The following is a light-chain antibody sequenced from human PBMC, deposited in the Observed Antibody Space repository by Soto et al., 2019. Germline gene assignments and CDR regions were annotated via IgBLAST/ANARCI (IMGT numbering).Light chain of an antibody. Sequence: TQSPSTLSGSVGDRVTITCRASQSVSVNSLAWYQQKGGQAPRLLIYAASTRATGVPDRFSGTGSGTDFALTISRLETDDSAVYYCQQYGGSPFTFGPGTKVDIK. CDR1: QSVSVNS. V-gene: IGKV3-20*01. CDR3: QQYGGSPFT. J-gene: IGKJ3*01. CDR2: AAS.